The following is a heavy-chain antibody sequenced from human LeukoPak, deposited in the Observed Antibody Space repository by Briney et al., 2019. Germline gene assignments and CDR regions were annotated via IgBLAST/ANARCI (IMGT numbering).Heavy chain of an antibody. D-gene: IGHD3-10*01. CDR1: GYTLTELS. CDR3: ATDYGSGSYYHDAFDI. V-gene: IGHV1-24*01. J-gene: IGHJ3*02. Sequence: ASVRVSCKVSGYTLTELSMHWVRQAPGKGLEWMGGFDPEDGETIYAQKFQGRVTMTEDTSTDTAYMELNSLRSEDTAVYYCATDYGSGSYYHDAFDIWGQGTMVTVSS. CDR2: FDPEDGET.